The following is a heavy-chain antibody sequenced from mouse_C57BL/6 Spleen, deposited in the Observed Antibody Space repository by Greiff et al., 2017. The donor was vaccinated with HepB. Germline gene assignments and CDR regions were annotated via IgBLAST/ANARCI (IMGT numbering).Heavy chain of an antibody. CDR3: ARGHYESWFAY. V-gene: IGHV3-6*01. D-gene: IGHD2-4*01. CDR2: ISYDGSN. J-gene: IGHJ3*01. Sequence: ESGPGLVKPSQSLSLTCSVTGYSITSGYYWNWIRQFPGNKLEWMGYISYDGSNNYNPSLKNRISITRDTSKNQFFLKLNSVTTEDTATYYCARGHYESWFAYWGQGTLVTVSA. CDR1: GYSITSGYY.